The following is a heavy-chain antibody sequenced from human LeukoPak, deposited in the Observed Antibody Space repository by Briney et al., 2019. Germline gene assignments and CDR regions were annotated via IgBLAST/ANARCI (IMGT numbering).Heavy chain of an antibody. CDR1: GGSFSSYY. V-gene: IGHV4-4*07. Sequence: SETLSLTCAVYGGSFSSYYWSWIRQPAGKGLEWIGRIYTSGSTNYNPSLKSRVTMSVDTSKNQFSLKLSSVTAADTAVYYCAREITVTLTPGKKENYYYYGMDVWGQGTTVTVSS. CDR2: IYTSGST. CDR3: AREITVTLTPGKKENYYYYGMDV. D-gene: IGHD1-14*01. J-gene: IGHJ6*02.